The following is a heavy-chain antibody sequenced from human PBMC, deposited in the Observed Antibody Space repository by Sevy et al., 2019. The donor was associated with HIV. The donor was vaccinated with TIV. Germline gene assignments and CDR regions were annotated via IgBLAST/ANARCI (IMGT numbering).Heavy chain of an antibody. CDR3: AKRATVTWYNYYYDY. D-gene: IGHD4-17*01. CDR1: GFTFGSYA. J-gene: IGHJ4*02. Sequence: GGSLRLSCAASGFTFGSYAMSWVRQAPGKGLEWVSAISGTGGSTYYADSVKGRFTISRDNSKNTLYLQMNSLRAEDTAVYYCAKRATVTWYNYYYDYWGQGTLVTVSS. CDR2: ISGTGGST. V-gene: IGHV3-23*01.